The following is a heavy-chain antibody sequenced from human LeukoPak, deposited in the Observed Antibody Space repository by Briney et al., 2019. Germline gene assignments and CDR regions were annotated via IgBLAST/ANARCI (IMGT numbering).Heavy chain of an antibody. J-gene: IGHJ4*02. D-gene: IGHD3-9*01. CDR2: IDPSDSYT. CDR3: ARHESGLRYFDWLLPFDY. Sequence: GESLKISCKGSGYSFTSYWISWVRQMPGKGLEWTGRIDPSDSYTNYSPSFQGHLTISADKSITTAYLQWSSLKASDTAMYYCARHESGLRYFDWLLPFDYWGQGTLVTVSS. V-gene: IGHV5-10-1*01. CDR1: GYSFTSYW.